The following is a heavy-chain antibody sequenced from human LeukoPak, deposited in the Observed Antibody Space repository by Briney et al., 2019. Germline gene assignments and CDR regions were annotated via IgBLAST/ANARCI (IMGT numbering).Heavy chain of an antibody. CDR1: GGSVSSYY. V-gene: IGHV4-59*02. CDR2: MYYSGST. Sequence: PSATLSLTCTVAGGSVSSYYGSWIRQPPGKGLEWIGYMYYSGSTHYNPSFESRVSISIDTSKKQLSLKLTSVTAADTAVYYCARDRRESTKPNDAFDIRGQGTMVTVPS. D-gene: IGHD1-1*01. J-gene: IGHJ3*02. CDR3: ARDRRESTKPNDAFDI.